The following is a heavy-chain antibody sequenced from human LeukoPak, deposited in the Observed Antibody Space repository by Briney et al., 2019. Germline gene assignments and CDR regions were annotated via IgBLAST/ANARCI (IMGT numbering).Heavy chain of an antibody. V-gene: IGHV1-69*01. CDR2: IIPIFGTA. CDR1: AGTFSSYA. D-gene: IGHD6-13*01. J-gene: IGHJ6*02. CDR3: ARGAGYSSSWYWGDYYYGMDV. Sequence: SVNVSCKASAGTFSSYAISWVRQAPGQGLEWMGGIIPIFGTANYAQKFQGRVTITADESTSTAYMELSSLRSEDTAVYYCARGAGYSSSWYWGDYYYGMDVWGQGTTVTVSS.